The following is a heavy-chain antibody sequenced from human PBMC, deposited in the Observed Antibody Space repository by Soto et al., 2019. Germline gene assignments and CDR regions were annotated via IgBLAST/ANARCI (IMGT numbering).Heavy chain of an antibody. CDR2: IIPIFGTT. V-gene: IGHV1-69*13. J-gene: IGHJ6*02. CDR3: AWFSRGRRSPVAIDV. D-gene: IGHD3-10*01. Sequence: GAAVKVSCKASGGTFSSYAISWGRQAPGQGLEWMGGIIPIFGTTNYAQKFQGRVTITADASASTAYMELSRLRSEDTAVYYCAWFSRGRRSPVAIDVWGPATMV. CDR1: GGTFSSYA.